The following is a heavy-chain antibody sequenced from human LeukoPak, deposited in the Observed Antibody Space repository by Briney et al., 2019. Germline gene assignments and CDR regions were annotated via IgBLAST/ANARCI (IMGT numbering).Heavy chain of an antibody. CDR2: ISSSSSYI. J-gene: IGHJ4*02. D-gene: IGHD3-10*01. CDR3: ARDSLVRGDSFDY. Sequence: GGSLRLSCAASGFTFSSYSMNWVRQAPGKGLEWVSSISSSSSYIYYADSVKGRFTISRGNAKNSLYLQMNSLRAEDTAVYYCARDSLVRGDSFDYWGQGTLVTVSS. CDR1: GFTFSSYS. V-gene: IGHV3-21*01.